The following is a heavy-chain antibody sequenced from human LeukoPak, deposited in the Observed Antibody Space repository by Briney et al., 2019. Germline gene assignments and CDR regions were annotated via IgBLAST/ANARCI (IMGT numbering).Heavy chain of an antibody. V-gene: IGHV3-30*18. J-gene: IGHJ3*02. D-gene: IGHD3-22*01. CDR2: ISYDGSNK. CDR3: AKESGDYDSSGYGAFGI. Sequence: PGRSLRLSCAASGFTFSSYGMHWVRQAPGKGLEWVAVISYDGSNKYYADSVKGRFTISRDNSKNTLYLQMSSLRAEDTAVYYRAKESGDYDSSGYGAFGIWGQGTMVTVSS. CDR1: GFTFSSYG.